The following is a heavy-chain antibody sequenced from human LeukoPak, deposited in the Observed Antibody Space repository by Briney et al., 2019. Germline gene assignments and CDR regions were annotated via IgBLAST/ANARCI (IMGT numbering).Heavy chain of an antibody. CDR2: INHSGST. V-gene: IGHV4-34*01. J-gene: IGHJ5*02. Sequence: PSETLSLTCAVYGGSFSGYYWSWIRQPPGKGLEWIGEINHSGSTNYNPSLKSRVAISVDTSKNQFSLKLSSVTAADTAVYYCARSPYGSGSYSWFDPWGQGTLVTVSS. CDR3: ARSPYGSGSYSWFDP. D-gene: IGHD3-10*01. CDR1: GGSFSGYY.